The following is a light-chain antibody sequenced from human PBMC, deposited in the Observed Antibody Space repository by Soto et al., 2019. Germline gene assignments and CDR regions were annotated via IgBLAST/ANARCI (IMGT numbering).Light chain of an antibody. CDR3: QQYDTLPALA. Sequence: DLQMTQSPSSLSASVGDRVTITCQASQDIRNYLNWYQQKPGKAPKLLIYDASDLHTGVPSRFSGSGSGTDFTFTISSLQPEDIATYYCQQYDTLPALAFGGGTKVEIK. J-gene: IGKJ4*01. CDR1: QDIRNY. CDR2: DAS. V-gene: IGKV1-33*01.